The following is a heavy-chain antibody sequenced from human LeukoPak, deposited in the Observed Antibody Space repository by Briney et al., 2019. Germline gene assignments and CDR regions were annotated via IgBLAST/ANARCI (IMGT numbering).Heavy chain of an antibody. CDR1: GGSISSSSYY. CDR2: IYYSGST. Sequence: SETLSLTCTVSGGSISSSSYYWGWIRQPPGKGLEWIGSIYYSGSTYYNPSLKSRVTISVDTSKNQFSLKLSSVTAADTAVYYCARERKNYYDSSGYVDYWGQGTLVTVSS. D-gene: IGHD3-22*01. J-gene: IGHJ4*02. CDR3: ARERKNYYDSSGYVDY. V-gene: IGHV4-39*07.